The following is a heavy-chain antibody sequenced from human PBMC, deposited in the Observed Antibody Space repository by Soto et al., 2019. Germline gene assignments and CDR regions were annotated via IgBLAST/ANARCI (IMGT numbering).Heavy chain of an antibody. Sequence: QVQLQESGPGLVTPSGTLSLTCTVSGDSITSGHWWSGVRQPPGKGLEWIGEMHHTGKTNDNPSLKSRVTMSIDKSKNHFSLRLFSVTAADTAIYYCARHYDDRRNNAFDIWGQGTMVTVSS. J-gene: IGHJ3*02. V-gene: IGHV4-4*02. D-gene: IGHD3-16*01. CDR3: ARHYDDRRNNAFDI. CDR1: GDSITSGHW. CDR2: MHHTGKT.